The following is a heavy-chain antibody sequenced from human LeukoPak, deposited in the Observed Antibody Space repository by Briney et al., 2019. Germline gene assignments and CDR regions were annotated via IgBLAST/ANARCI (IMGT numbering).Heavy chain of an antibody. Sequence: SETLSLTCTVSGGSISSGDYYWSWIRQPPGKGLEWIAYIYYTGDTNYSPSLKSRVAISIDTSKNQFSLKLTSVTAADTAVYFCAGMPVGGLRQFDSWGQGAQVTVSS. J-gene: IGHJ4*02. CDR2: IYYTGDT. CDR3: AGMPVGGLRQFDS. CDR1: GGSISSGDYY. D-gene: IGHD6-19*01. V-gene: IGHV4-61*08.